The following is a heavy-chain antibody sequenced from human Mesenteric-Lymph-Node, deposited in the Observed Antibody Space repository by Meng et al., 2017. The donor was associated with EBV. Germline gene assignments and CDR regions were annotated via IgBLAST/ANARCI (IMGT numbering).Heavy chain of an antibody. CDR1: GYTFSHHA. D-gene: IGHD3-10*01. V-gene: IGHV1-3*01. CDR2: IFDGDDNT. J-gene: IGHJ4*02. Sequence: QVQLVQSGAEVKTPGASVKISCKTSGYTFSHHAMHWVRQAPGQRLEWMGWIFDGDDNTKYSQKFQGRVTITRDTSASTVYMELTSLRSEDTAVYYCARDPLLVRGAFPPDYWGQGTLVTVSS. CDR3: ARDPLLVRGAFPPDY.